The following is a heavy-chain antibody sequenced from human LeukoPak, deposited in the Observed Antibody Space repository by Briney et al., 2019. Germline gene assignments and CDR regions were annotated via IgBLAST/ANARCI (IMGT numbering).Heavy chain of an antibody. V-gene: IGHV4-39*01. CDR3: ARRGPYYYGSGSSYYFDY. CDR1: GGSISSSSYY. CDR2: IYYSGST. D-gene: IGHD3-10*01. Sequence: SETLSLTCTVSGGSISSSSYYWGWIRQPPGKGLEWIGSIYYSGSTYYNPSLKSRVTISVDTSKNQFSLKLSSVTAADTAVYYCARRGPYYYGSGSSYYFDYWGQGTLVTVSS. J-gene: IGHJ4*02.